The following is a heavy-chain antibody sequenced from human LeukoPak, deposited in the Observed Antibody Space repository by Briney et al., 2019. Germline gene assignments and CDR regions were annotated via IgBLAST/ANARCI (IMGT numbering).Heavy chain of an antibody. J-gene: IGHJ4*02. V-gene: IGHV5-10-1*01. CDR2: IDPSDSYP. D-gene: IGHD6-19*01. CDR3: ARHPEQSSGY. CDR1: GYSFTNYW. Sequence: GESLKIFCKASGYSFTNYWIYWVRQMPGKGLEWMGRIDPSDSYPNYSPSFQGHVTISVDKSISTAYLQWSSLKASDTAMYYCARHPEQSSGYWGQGTLVTVSS.